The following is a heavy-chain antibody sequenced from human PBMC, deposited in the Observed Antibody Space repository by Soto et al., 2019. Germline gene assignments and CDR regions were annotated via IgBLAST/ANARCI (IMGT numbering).Heavy chain of an antibody. D-gene: IGHD6-13*01. Sequence: GASVQVSCKASGYTFTSYGISWVRQAPGQGLERMGWISAYNGNTNYAQKLHGRVTMTTDTSTGTAHREVRGRRSKDTAVEYRDRDGAEAGPLAYWGQGTLVIGSS. CDR3: DRDGAEAGPLAY. CDR1: GYTFTSYG. V-gene: IGHV1-18*01. CDR2: ISAYNGNT. J-gene: IGHJ4*02.